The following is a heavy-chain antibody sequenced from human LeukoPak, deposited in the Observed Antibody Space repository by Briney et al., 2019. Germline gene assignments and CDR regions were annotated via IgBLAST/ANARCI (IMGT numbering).Heavy chain of an antibody. CDR2: MNPNSGNT. CDR3: ARGDRVATTH. CDR1: GYTFASYD. J-gene: IGHJ4*02. Sequence: ASVTVSCKASGYTFASYDINWVRQATGQGLEWMGWMNPNSGNTGYAQKFQGRVTITRNTSISTAYMELSSLRSEDTAVYYCARGDRVATTHWGQGTLVTVSS. V-gene: IGHV1-8*03. D-gene: IGHD5-24*01.